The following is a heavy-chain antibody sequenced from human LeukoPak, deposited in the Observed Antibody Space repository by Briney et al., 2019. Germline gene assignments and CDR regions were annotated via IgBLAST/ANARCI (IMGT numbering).Heavy chain of an antibody. Sequence: GGSLRLSCTASGFPFQSYWMNWVRQAPGKGLELVANINADGSDKYFMDSVKGRFSISRDNANNRLYLQMTSLRAEDTAVYYCMPGRGYWGRGTLVAVSS. V-gene: IGHV3-7*01. CDR3: MPGRGY. CDR1: GFPFQSYW. CDR2: INADGSDK. D-gene: IGHD2-8*02. J-gene: IGHJ4*02.